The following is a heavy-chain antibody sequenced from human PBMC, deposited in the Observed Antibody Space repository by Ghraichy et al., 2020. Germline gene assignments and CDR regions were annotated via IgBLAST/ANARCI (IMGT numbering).Heavy chain of an antibody. D-gene: IGHD3-22*01. Sequence: SETLSLTCTVSGGSISSSSYYWGWIRQPPGKGLEWIGSIYYSGSTYYNPSLKSRVTISVDTSKNQFSLKLSSVTAADTAVYYCAGRYYYDSSGYSSWGQGTLVTVSS. CDR2: IYYSGST. CDR3: AGRYYYDSSGYSS. V-gene: IGHV4-39*01. CDR1: GGSISSSSYY. J-gene: IGHJ4*02.